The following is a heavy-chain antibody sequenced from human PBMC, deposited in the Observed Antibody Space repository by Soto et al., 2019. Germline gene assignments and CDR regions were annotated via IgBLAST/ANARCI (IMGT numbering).Heavy chain of an antibody. CDR2: IYYSGST. D-gene: IGHD6-13*01. CDR3: ASLDGYSSSFDY. Sequence: QVQLQESGPGLVKPSETLSLTCTVSGGSISSYYWSWIRQPPGKGLEWIGYIYYSGSTNYNPSLKSRVTISVDTSKNQFSLKLSSVTAADTAVYYCASLDGYSSSFDYWGQGTLVTVSS. CDR1: GGSISSYY. V-gene: IGHV4-59*01. J-gene: IGHJ4*02.